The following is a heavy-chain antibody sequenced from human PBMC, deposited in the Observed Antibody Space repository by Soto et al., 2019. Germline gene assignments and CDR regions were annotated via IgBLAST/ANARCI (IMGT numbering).Heavy chain of an antibody. CDR3: ARAAPYDSSGYSPDY. D-gene: IGHD3-22*01. CDR2: ISAYNGNT. Sequence: QVQLVQSGAEVKKPGASVKVSCKASGYTFTSYGISWVRQAPGQGLEWMGWISAYNGNTNYAQKLQGRVTMTTDTSXTTAYMELRSLRSDDTAVYYCARAAPYDSSGYSPDYWGQGTLVTVSS. J-gene: IGHJ4*02. V-gene: IGHV1-18*01. CDR1: GYTFTSYG.